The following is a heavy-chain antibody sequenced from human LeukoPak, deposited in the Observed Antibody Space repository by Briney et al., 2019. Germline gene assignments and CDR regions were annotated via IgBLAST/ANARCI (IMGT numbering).Heavy chain of an antibody. Sequence: SVKVSCKASGGTFSSYTISWVRQAPGQGLEWMGRIIPILGIANYAQKFQGRVTITADKSTSTAYMELSSQRSEDTAVYYCARGYCSGGSCYSVENWFDPWGQGTLVTVSS. J-gene: IGHJ5*02. CDR1: GGTFSSYT. CDR3: ARGYCSGGSCYSVENWFDP. V-gene: IGHV1-69*02. D-gene: IGHD2-15*01. CDR2: IIPILGIA.